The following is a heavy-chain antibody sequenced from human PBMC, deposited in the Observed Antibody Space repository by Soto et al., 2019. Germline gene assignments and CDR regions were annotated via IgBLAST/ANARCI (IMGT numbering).Heavy chain of an antibody. CDR3: ARVREWWGAFDI. CDR2: MNPNSGNT. V-gene: IGHV1-8*01. D-gene: IGHD2-15*01. CDR1: GYTFTSYD. Sequence: QVHLVQSGAEVKKPGASVKVSCKASGYTFTSYDINWVRQATGQGLEWMGWMNPNSGNTGYAQKFQGRVTMTRNTSISTAYMELSSLRSEDTAVYCCARVREWWGAFDIWGQGTMVTVSS. J-gene: IGHJ3*02.